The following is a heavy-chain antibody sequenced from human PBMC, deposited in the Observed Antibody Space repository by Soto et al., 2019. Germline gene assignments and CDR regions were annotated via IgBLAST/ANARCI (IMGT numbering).Heavy chain of an antibody. V-gene: IGHV4-59*12. D-gene: IGHD2-2*01. CDR1: GGSISSYY. Sequence: TSDTLSLTCTVSGGSISSYYWSWIRQPPGKGLEWIGYIYYSGSTNYNPSLKSRVTISVDTSKNQFSLKLSSVTAADTAVYYCASKIGLGYCISTSCSLNWFDPWGQGTLVTSPQ. CDR2: IYYSGST. CDR3: ASKIGLGYCISTSCSLNWFDP. J-gene: IGHJ5*02.